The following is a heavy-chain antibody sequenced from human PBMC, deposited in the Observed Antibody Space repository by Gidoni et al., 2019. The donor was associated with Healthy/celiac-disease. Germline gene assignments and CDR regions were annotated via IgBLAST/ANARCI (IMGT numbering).Heavy chain of an antibody. Sequence: QVQLVESGGGVVQPGRSLRLSCAASGFTFSSSGMHGVRQAPGKGLEWVAVISDDGSNKYYADSVKGRFTISRDNSKNTLYLKMNSLRAEDTAVYYCAKVSYRKQWLVPLDYWGQGTLVTVSS. J-gene: IGHJ4*02. D-gene: IGHD6-19*01. V-gene: IGHV3-30*18. CDR2: ISDDGSNK. CDR1: GFTFSSSG. CDR3: AKVSYRKQWLVPLDY.